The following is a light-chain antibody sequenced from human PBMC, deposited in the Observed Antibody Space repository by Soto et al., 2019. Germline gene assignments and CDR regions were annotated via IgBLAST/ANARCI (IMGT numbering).Light chain of an antibody. CDR1: QTIGTW. CDR2: KAS. V-gene: IGKV1-5*03. J-gene: IGKJ2*01. CDR3: HLYNTYSPT. Sequence: DIQLTQSPSTLSASVGDRVIITCRASQTIGTWLAWYQERPGKATKLLIYKASTLERGVPSRFSGSGSGTEFTLSISNLQPEDFATYYCHLYNTYSPTLGQGAKLHI.